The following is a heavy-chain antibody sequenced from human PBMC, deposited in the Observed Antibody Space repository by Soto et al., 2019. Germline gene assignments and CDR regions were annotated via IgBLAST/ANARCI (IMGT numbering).Heavy chain of an antibody. Sequence: PGGSLRLSCTASGFTFGDYAMSWFRQAPGKGLEWVGFIRSKAYGGTTEYAASVKGRFTISRDDSKSIAYLQMNSLKTEDTAVYYCTRSPYYYDSSGSQARGYWGQGTLVTVSS. CDR2: IRSKAYGGTT. CDR1: GFTFGDYA. J-gene: IGHJ4*02. CDR3: TRSPYYYDSSGSQARGY. D-gene: IGHD3-22*01. V-gene: IGHV3-49*03.